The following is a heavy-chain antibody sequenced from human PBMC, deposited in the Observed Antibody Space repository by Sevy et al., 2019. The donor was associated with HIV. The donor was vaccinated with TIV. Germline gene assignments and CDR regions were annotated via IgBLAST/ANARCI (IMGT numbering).Heavy chain of an antibody. D-gene: IGHD3-16*01. CDR1: GFTFSANW. CDR2: IKADGSDK. V-gene: IGHV3-7*01. CDR3: AHETFGRFES. Sequence: GGSLRLSCAASGFTFSANWMNWVRQAPGKGLEWVANIKADGSDKHYVDSVEGRSTISRDNAKNLLFLQMNSLRVKDTAVYYCAHETFGRFESWGQGTLVTVSS. J-gene: IGHJ4*02.